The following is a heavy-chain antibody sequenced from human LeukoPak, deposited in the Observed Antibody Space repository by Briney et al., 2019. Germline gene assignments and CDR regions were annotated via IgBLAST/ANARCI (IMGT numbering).Heavy chain of an antibody. D-gene: IGHD3-16*01. CDR3: ASWGAGGNS. CDR2: INPDGSGK. V-gene: IGHV3-7*01. J-gene: IGHJ4*02. Sequence: PGGSLRLSCEASGFTLSTYWTNWVRQVPGKGLDWVANINPDGSGKRYVDSVKGRFTIARDNADNSLSLQMNSLRAEDTAVYYCASWGAGGNSWGQGTLVTVSS. CDR1: GFTLSTYW.